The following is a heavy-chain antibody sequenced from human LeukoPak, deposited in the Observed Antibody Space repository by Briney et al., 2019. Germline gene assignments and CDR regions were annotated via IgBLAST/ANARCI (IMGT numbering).Heavy chain of an antibody. Sequence: SETLSLTCAVYGGSFSGYYWSWIRHPPGKGLEWIGEINHSGSTNYNPSLKSRVTISVDTSKNQFSLKLSSVTAADTAVYYCAAGIIAAAGTYYFDYWGQGTLVTVSS. CDR1: GGSFSGYY. CDR2: INHSGST. V-gene: IGHV4-34*01. J-gene: IGHJ4*02. CDR3: AAGIIAAAGTYYFDY. D-gene: IGHD6-13*01.